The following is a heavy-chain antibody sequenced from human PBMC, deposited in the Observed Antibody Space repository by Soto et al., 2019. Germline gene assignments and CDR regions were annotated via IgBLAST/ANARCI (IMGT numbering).Heavy chain of an antibody. CDR2: IIPIFGTA. CDR3: ARAIVGATGFTYYFDY. D-gene: IGHD1-26*01. Sequence: SVKVSCKASGGTFSSYAISWVRQAPGQGLEWMGGIIPIFGTANYAQKFQGRVTITADESTSTAYMELSSLRSEDTAVYYCARAIVGATGFTYYFDYWGQGTLVTVSS. J-gene: IGHJ4*02. V-gene: IGHV1-69*13. CDR1: GGTFSSYA.